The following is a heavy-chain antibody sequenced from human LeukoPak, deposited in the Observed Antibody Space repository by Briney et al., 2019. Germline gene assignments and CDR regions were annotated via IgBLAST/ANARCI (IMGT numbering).Heavy chain of an antibody. CDR1: GFTFSSYA. CDR3: ARDIYCSGGSCYKRDYYYYYYGMDV. D-gene: IGHD2-15*01. V-gene: IGHV3-23*01. CDR2: ISGSGGST. Sequence: GGSLRLSCAASGFTFSSYAMSWVRQAPGKGLEWVSAISGSGGSTYYADSVKGRFTISRDNSKNTLYLQMNSLRAEDTAVYYCARDIYCSGGSCYKRDYYYYYYGMDVWGQGTTVTVSS. J-gene: IGHJ6*02.